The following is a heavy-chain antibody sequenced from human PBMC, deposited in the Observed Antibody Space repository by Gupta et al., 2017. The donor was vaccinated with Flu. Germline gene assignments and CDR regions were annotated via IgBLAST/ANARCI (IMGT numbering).Heavy chain of an antibody. CDR2: ISSSSKYI. CDR3: AREGKYMDLLRDYYFDY. D-gene: IGHD1-26*01. CDR1: GFSFSTYS. J-gene: IGHJ4*01. V-gene: IGHV3-21*01. Sequence: VPLVESGGGLVTPGRSLRLSCAASGFSFSTYSINWVRQAPGKGLAWVSSISSSSKYIYYADSVKGRFTISRDNAKNSLYLQMNSLRAEDTAVYFCAREGKYMDLLRDYYFDYWGHGALVTVSS.